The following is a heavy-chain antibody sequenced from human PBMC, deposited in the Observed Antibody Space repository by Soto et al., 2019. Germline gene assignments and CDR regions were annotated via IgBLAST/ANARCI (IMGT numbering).Heavy chain of an antibody. CDR1: GGSISSYY. D-gene: IGHD3-10*01. V-gene: IGHV4-59*01. Sequence: QVQLQESGPGLVKPSETLSLTCTVSGGSISSYYWSWIRQPPGKGLEWIGYIYYSGSTNYNPSLKSSVTRSVDTSKIQFSLKLSSVTAAYTAVYYCARVWGGAFDIWGQGTMVTVSS. CDR2: IYYSGST. J-gene: IGHJ3*02. CDR3: ARVWGGAFDI.